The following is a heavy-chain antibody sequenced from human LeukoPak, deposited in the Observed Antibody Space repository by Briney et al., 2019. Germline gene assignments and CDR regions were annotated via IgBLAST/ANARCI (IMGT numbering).Heavy chain of an antibody. CDR1: GFTFSSYS. CDR2: ISSSSSYI. Sequence: GGSLRLSCAASGFTFSSYSMIWVRQAPGKGLEWVSSISSSSSYIYYADSVKGRFTISRDNAKNSLYLQMNSLRAEDTAVYYCARDTSAGDGFDYWGQGTLVTVSS. J-gene: IGHJ4*02. V-gene: IGHV3-21*01. D-gene: IGHD3-16*01. CDR3: ARDTSAGDGFDY.